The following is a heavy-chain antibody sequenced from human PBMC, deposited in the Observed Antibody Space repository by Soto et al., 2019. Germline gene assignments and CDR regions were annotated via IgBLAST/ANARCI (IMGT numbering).Heavy chain of an antibody. Sequence: PVKFSCKSSGFCFGSIGIQFLRPTRGRGLEWIGWIVVVSGSTNYARQFQGRVAISRDMSSSTAYLDLYDLKSDDTAVYFCSADHPHMAMGWPVWGQGTTVNVSS. CDR3: SADHPHMAMGWPV. D-gene: IGHD1-26*01. V-gene: IGHV1-58*02. CDR2: IVVVSGST. CDR1: GFCFGSIG. J-gene: IGHJ6*02.